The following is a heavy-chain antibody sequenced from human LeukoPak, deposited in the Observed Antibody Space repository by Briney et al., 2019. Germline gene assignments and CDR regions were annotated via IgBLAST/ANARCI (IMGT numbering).Heavy chain of an antibody. D-gene: IGHD4-23*01. CDR3: ARDALVILASGWFDP. Sequence: GSLRLSCAASGFTFSSYSMNWVRQAPGKGLEWVLSISSSSSYIYYADSVKGRFTISRDNAKNSLYLQMNSLRAEDTAVYYCARDALVILASGWFDPWGQGTLVTVSS. V-gene: IGHV3-21*01. CDR2: ISSSSSYI. J-gene: IGHJ5*02. CDR1: GFTFSSYS.